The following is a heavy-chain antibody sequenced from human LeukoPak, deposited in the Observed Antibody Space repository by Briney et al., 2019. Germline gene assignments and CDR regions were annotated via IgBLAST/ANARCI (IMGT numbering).Heavy chain of an antibody. CDR1: GFTFSSYG. V-gene: IGHV3-30*02. J-gene: IGHJ4*02. CDR2: IVNDGGDE. D-gene: IGHD4-17*01. CDR3: AKEDDFGDLHDC. Sequence: GGSLRLSCAGSGFTFSSYGIHWVRQTPGKGLQWVALIVNDGGDEFYSDSVKGRFTVSRDNSNNTMFLYMTSLRVEDTAVYYCAKEDDFGDLHDCWGQGTRVTVSS.